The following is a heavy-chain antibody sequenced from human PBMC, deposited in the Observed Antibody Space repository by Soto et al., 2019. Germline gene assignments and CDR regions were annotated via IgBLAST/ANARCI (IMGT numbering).Heavy chain of an antibody. CDR3: ARSLPGTYGAFDL. CDR1: GFTFRSYW. D-gene: IGHD1-7*01. CDR2: ISGDGSST. V-gene: IGHV3-74*02. Sequence: EVQLVESGGGLVQPGGSLRLSCTASGFTFRSYWMHWVRQSPGKGLVWVSRISGDGSSTNYADSVKGRFTISRDNAKNTVYLQIDSLRAEDTAVYYCARSLPGTYGAFDLWGQGTMVTVSS. J-gene: IGHJ3*01.